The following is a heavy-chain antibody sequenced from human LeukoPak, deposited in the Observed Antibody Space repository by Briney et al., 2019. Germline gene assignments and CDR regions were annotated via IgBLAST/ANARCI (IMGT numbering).Heavy chain of an antibody. CDR1: GFTFSDYY. J-gene: IGHJ4*02. CDR2: ISSSGSPI. CDR3: ARLSSGQISPIFDY. V-gene: IGHV3-11*01. Sequence: GGSLRLSCAASGFTFSDYYMSWIRQAPGKGLEWVSYISSSGSPIYYADSVKGRFTISRDNAKNSLDLQMNSLRAEDTAVYYCARLSSGQISPIFDYWGQGTLVTVSS. D-gene: IGHD3-22*01.